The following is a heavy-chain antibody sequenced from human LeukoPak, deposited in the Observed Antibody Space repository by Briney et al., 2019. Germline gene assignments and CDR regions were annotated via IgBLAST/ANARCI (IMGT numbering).Heavy chain of an antibody. CDR2: INPNSGGT. CDR3: ARGTLEYFDWLCYFDY. CDR1: GYTFTGYY. Sequence: ASVKVSCKASGYTFTGYYMHWVRQAPGQGLEWMGWINPNSGGTNYAQKFQGRVTMTRDTSISTAYMELSRLRSDDTAVYYCARGTLEYFDWLCYFDYWGQGTLVTVSS. V-gene: IGHV1-2*02. D-gene: IGHD3-9*01. J-gene: IGHJ4*02.